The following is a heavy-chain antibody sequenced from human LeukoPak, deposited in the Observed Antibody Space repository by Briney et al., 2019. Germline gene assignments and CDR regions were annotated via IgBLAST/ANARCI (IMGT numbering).Heavy chain of an antibody. CDR3: ARRRRRTVVVAAQHYFDY. Sequence: SETLSLTCAVYGGSFGGYYWSWIRQPPGKGLEWIGEINDSGSSNYIPSLKSRVTISVDRSKNQFSLWLSSVTAADTAAYYCARRRRRTVVVAAQHYFDYWGQGTLVTVSS. CDR2: INDSGSS. J-gene: IGHJ4*02. D-gene: IGHD2-15*01. V-gene: IGHV4-34*01. CDR1: GGSFGGYY.